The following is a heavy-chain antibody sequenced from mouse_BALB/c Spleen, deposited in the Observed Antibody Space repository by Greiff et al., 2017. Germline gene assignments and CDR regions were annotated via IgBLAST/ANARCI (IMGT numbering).Heavy chain of an antibody. Sequence: EVKVEESGPGLVKPSQSLSLTCTVTGYSITSDYAWNWIRQFPGNKLEWMGYISYSGSTSYNPSLKSRISITRDTSKNQFFLQLNSVTTEDTATYYCARTWDAMDYWGQGTSVTVSS. D-gene: IGHD4-1*01. CDR1: GYSITSDYA. J-gene: IGHJ4*01. CDR3: ARTWDAMDY. V-gene: IGHV3-2*02. CDR2: ISYSGST.